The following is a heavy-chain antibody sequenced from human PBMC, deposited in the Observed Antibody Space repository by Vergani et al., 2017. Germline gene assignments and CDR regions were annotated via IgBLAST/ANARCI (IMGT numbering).Heavy chain of an antibody. Sequence: QVQLVQSGAEVKKPGASVKVSCKASGYTFTGYYMHWVRQAPGQGLEWMGWINPNSGGTNYAQKFQGRVTMTRDTSISTAYRELSRLRSDDTAVYYCARAGNPNPYYYGSGSYQSDYYFDYWGQGTLVTVSS. CDR1: GYTFTGYY. CDR3: ARAGNPNPYYYGSGSYQSDYYFDY. V-gene: IGHV1-2*02. CDR2: INPNSGGT. J-gene: IGHJ4*02. D-gene: IGHD3-10*01.